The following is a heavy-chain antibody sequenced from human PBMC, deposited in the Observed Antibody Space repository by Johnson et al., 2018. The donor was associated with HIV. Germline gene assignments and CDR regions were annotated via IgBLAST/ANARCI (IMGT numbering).Heavy chain of an antibody. CDR1: GFTVSSNY. V-gene: IGHV3-23*04. CDR3: ARGRPNYYDSSGRYVPVAFDI. D-gene: IGHD3-22*01. J-gene: IGHJ3*02. CDR2: ISGSGGST. Sequence: VQLVESGGGLVQPGGSLRLSCTASGFTVSSNYMSWVRQAPGKGLEWVSAISGSGGSTYYADSVEGRFTHSRDNSKNTLYLQMNSLRAEDTAVYYCARGRPNYYDSSGRYVPVAFDIWGQGTMVTVSS.